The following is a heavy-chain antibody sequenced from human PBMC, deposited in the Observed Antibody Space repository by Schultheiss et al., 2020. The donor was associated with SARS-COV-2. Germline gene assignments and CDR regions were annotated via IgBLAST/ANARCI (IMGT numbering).Heavy chain of an antibody. Sequence: GGSLRLSCAASGFTVSSNYMSWVRQAPGKGLEWVSYISSSGSTIYYADSVKGRFAISRDNVRNSVDLQMNSLRPEDTALYYCARDRHRYGSAALSIDYWGQGTPVTVSS. V-gene: IGHV3-11*01. CDR2: ISSSGSTI. CDR1: GFTVSSNY. CDR3: ARDRHRYGSAALSIDY. J-gene: IGHJ4*02. D-gene: IGHD6-25*01.